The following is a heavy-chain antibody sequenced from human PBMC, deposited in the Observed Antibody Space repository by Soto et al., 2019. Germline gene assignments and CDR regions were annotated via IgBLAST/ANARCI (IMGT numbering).Heavy chain of an antibody. CDR3: ARDVPLSYGDYVLRAFDI. CDR1: GGTFSSYA. Sequence: QVQLVQSGAEVKKPGSSVKVSCKASGGTFSSYAISWVRQAPGQGLEWMGGIIPIFGTANYAQKFQGRVTITADESTSTAYMELSSLRSEDTAVYYCARDVPLSYGDYVLRAFDIWGQGTMVTVSS. D-gene: IGHD4-17*01. J-gene: IGHJ3*02. CDR2: IIPIFGTA. V-gene: IGHV1-69*01.